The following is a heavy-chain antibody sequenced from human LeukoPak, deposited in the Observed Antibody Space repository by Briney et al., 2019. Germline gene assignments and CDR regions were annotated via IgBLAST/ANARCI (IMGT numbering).Heavy chain of an antibody. CDR1: GYTFTSYY. D-gene: IGHD1-26*01. CDR3: ASSGRIVGATFDY. Sequence: ASVKVSCKASGYTFTSYYMHWVRQAPGQGLEWMGGIIPIFGTANYAQKFQGRVTITADESTSTAYMELSSLRSEDTAVYYCASSGRIVGATFDYWGQGTLVTVSS. CDR2: IIPIFGTA. J-gene: IGHJ4*02. V-gene: IGHV1-69*13.